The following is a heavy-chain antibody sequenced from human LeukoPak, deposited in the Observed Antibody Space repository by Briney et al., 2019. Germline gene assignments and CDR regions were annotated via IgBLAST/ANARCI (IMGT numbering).Heavy chain of an antibody. CDR3: ARVMVRETIDY. CDR1: GFTFSVYA. CDR2: ISYDGSNK. D-gene: IGHD3-10*01. Sequence: QPGGSLRLSCAASGFTFSVYAMHWVRQAPGKGLEWVAIISYDGSNKYYADSVKGRFTISRDNSKNTVYLQMNSLRAEDTAVYYCARVMVRETIDYWGQGTLVTVSS. J-gene: IGHJ4*02. V-gene: IGHV3-30*04.